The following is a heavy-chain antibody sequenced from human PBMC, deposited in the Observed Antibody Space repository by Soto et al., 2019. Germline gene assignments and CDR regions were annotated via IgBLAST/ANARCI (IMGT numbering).Heavy chain of an antibody. CDR2: ISAYNGNT. Sequence: GASVKVSCKASGYTFTSYGISWVRQAPGQGLEWMGWISAYNGNTNYAQKLQGRVTMTTDTSTSTAYMELRSLRSDDTAVYYCAREGYYGSGSAQKGYYYYYGMDVWGQGTTVTVSS. J-gene: IGHJ6*02. CDR3: AREGYYGSGSAQKGYYYYYGMDV. V-gene: IGHV1-18*01. D-gene: IGHD3-10*01. CDR1: GYTFTSYG.